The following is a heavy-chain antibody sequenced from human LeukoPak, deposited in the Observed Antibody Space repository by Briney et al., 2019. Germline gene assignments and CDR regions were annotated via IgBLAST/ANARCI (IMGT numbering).Heavy chain of an antibody. CDR2: INPNSGGT. CDR1: GYTFTGYY. Sequence: ASVKVSCKASGYTFTGYYMHWVRQAPGQGLEWMGWINPNSGGTNHAQKFQGRVTMTRDTSISTAYMELSRLRSDDTAVYYCARESGYFDSSGYYYWGQGTLVTVSS. D-gene: IGHD3-22*01. V-gene: IGHV1-2*02. J-gene: IGHJ4*02. CDR3: ARESGYFDSSGYYY.